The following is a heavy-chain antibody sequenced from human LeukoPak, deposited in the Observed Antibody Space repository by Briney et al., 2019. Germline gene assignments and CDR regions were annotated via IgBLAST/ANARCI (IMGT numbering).Heavy chain of an antibody. D-gene: IGHD2/OR15-2a*01. V-gene: IGHV3-30*02. CDR1: AFTFSSYG. CDR3: AREYLKDPYFDY. Sequence: GGSLRLSCAASAFTFSSYGRHWFRQAPAKGLEWVAFIRYDGSNKYYADSVKGRFTISRDNSKNTLYLQMNSLRAEDTAVYYCAREYLKDPYFDYWGQGTLVTVSS. CDR2: IRYDGSNK. J-gene: IGHJ4*02.